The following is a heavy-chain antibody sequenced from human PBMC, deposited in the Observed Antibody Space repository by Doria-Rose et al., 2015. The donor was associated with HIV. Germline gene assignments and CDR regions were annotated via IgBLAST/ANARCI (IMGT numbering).Heavy chain of an antibody. D-gene: IGHD1-26*01. Sequence: LRLSCTTSGFTFGDYTMSWVRQAPGKGLEWVGFIRTKAYFGTPEYAASVKGRFTISRGDSKNIAYLQMTSLKTEDTAVYFCIRDNGGAAVGASYYWGQGTLVTVSS. CDR2: IRTKAYFGTP. V-gene: IGHV3-49*04. J-gene: IGHJ4*02. CDR1: GFTFGDYT. CDR3: IRDNGGAAVGASYY.